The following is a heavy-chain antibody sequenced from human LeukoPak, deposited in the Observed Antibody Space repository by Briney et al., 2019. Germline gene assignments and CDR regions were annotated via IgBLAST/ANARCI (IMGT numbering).Heavy chain of an antibody. CDR1: GGSISASH. CDR3: ARLFSGWANWFDP. CDR2: IDYSGSA. V-gene: IGHV4-59*08. Sequence: PSETLSLTCTVSGGSISASHWSWLRQPPGKGLEWIGYIDYSGSANYNPSLKGRLTISQDTSKNQFSLKMSSLTAADTAVYYCARLFSGWANWFDPWGQGTLVTVSS. J-gene: IGHJ5*02. D-gene: IGHD6-19*01.